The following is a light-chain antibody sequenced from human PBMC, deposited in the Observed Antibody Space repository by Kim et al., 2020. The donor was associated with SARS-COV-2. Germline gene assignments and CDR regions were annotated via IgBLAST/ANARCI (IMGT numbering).Light chain of an antibody. V-gene: IGLV1-40*01. Sequence: RVTISSTGCSTNIGACYDGHWDQQLPGTAPKILNYGNNNRPSGVPDRFSGSKSGTAASLAITGLQAEDEADYYCQSYYSSLSGSGVFGTGTKVTVL. CDR2: GNN. J-gene: IGLJ1*01. CDR1: STNIGACYD. CDR3: QSYYSSLSGSGV.